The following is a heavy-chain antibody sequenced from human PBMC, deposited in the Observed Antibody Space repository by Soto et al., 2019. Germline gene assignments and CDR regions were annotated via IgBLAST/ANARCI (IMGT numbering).Heavy chain of an antibody. D-gene: IGHD5-12*01. CDR3: ARHGHNIYGFDV. V-gene: IGHV4-34*01. Sequence: SETLSLTCAVYGGSFSGYYWSWIRQPPGKGLEWIGEINHSGRTNYNPSLKSRVTISVDKSGNQLSLNLSSVTAADTAVYYCARHGHNIYGFDVWGQGTTVTVSS. J-gene: IGHJ6*02. CDR2: INHSGRT. CDR1: GGSFSGYY.